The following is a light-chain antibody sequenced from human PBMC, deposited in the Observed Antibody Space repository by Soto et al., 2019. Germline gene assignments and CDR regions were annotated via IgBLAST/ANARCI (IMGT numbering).Light chain of an antibody. J-gene: IGKJ1*01. Sequence: DIQMTQSPSSLSASVGDRVTITCRASQTISSWLAWYQQKPRKAPKLLIYKASTLKSGVPSRFSGSGSGTEFTLTISSLQPDDFATYYCQHYNSYSEAFGQGTKVDI. CDR3: QHYNSYSEA. CDR2: KAS. CDR1: QTISSW. V-gene: IGKV1-5*03.